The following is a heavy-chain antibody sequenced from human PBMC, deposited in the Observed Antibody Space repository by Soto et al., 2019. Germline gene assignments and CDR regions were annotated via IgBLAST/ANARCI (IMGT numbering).Heavy chain of an antibody. CDR3: AGGKVGTSPNWLDP. CDR1: GFTVSSSY. J-gene: IGHJ5*02. V-gene: IGHV3-66*01. CDR2: IYISGST. D-gene: IGHD1-26*01. Sequence: EVQLVESGGGLVQPGGSLRLSCAASGFTVSSSYLYWVRQAPGRGLEWVSSIYISGSTYYADSVQGRLTISRDNSKNTLYLQMNSLRAEETAVYYCAGGKVGTSPNWLDPWGQGTLVTVSS.